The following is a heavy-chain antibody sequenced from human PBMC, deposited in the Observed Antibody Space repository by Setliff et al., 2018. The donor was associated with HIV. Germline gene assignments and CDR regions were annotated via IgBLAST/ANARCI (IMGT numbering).Heavy chain of an antibody. CDR3: ARVPVPPATNYDKSGSNSVLGMDV. CDR1: GYTFSNYA. CDR2: ILPGFGTA. D-gene: IGHD3-10*01. V-gene: IGHV1-69*13. Sequence: SVKVSCKASGYTFSNYAINWVRQVPGQGLEWMGGILPGFGTANYSQKFQGRVTITADESTSTAYMELSSLRSEDTAVYYCARVPVPPATNYDKSGSNSVLGMDVWGNGTPVTVSS. J-gene: IGHJ6*03.